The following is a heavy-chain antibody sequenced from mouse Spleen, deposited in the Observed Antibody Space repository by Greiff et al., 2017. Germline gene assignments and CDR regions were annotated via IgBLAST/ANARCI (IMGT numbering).Heavy chain of an antibody. CDR3: VYYSNRFAY. D-gene: IGHD2-5*01. Sequence: EVQLQQSGPGLVKPSQSLSLTCSVTGYSITSGYYWNWIRQFPGNKLEWMGYISYDGSNNYNPSLKNRISITRDTSKNQFFLKLNSVTTEDTATYYCVYYSNRFAYWGQGTLVTVSA. J-gene: IGHJ3*01. CDR1: GYSITSGYY. CDR2: ISYDGSN. V-gene: IGHV3-6*01.